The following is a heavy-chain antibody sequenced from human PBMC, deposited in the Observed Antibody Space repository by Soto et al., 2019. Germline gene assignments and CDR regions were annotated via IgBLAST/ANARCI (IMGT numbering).Heavy chain of an antibody. V-gene: IGHV1-69*13. CDR3: AESPQIAAAGPLFY. J-gene: IGHJ4*02. D-gene: IGHD6-13*01. Sequence: SVKVSCKASGGTFSSYAISWVRQAPGQGLEWMGGIIPIFGTANYAQKFQGRVTITADESTSTAYMELSSLRSEDTAVYYCAESPQIAAAGPLFYWGQGTLVTVSS. CDR2: IIPIFGTA. CDR1: GGTFSSYA.